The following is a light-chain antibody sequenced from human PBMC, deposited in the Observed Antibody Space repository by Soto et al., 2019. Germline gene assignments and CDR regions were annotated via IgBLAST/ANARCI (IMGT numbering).Light chain of an antibody. V-gene: IGLV2-23*02. J-gene: IGLJ2*01. Sequence: QSALTQPASVSGSPGQSITISCTGTSSDVGRYYLVSWYQQHPGKAPKLIIHEVTKRPSGVSNRFSGSKSGNTASLTISGLQAEDEADYYGCSDAGIITLVFGGGTKLTFL. CDR2: EVT. CDR1: SSDVGRYYL. CDR3: CSDAGIITLV.